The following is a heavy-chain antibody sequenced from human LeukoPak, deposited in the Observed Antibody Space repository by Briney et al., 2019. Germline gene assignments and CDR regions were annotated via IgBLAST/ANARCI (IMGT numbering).Heavy chain of an antibody. CDR2: ISSSSTI. CDR1: GFTFSSYS. D-gene: IGHD1-26*01. J-gene: IGHJ4*02. CDR3: ARDRGGSYSAIDY. Sequence: PGGSLRPSCAASGFTFSSYSMNWVRQAPGKGLEWVSFISSSSTIYYADSVKGRFTISRDNAKNSLYLQMNSLRAEDTAVYYCARDRGGSYSAIDYWGQGTLVTVSS. V-gene: IGHV3-48*04.